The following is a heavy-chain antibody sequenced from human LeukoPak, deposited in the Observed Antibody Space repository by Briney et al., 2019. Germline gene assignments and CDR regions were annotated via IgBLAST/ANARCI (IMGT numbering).Heavy chain of an antibody. CDR3: ARKTYYYDSGSYSKSYYFDY. V-gene: IGHV3-23*01. J-gene: IGHJ4*02. Sequence: GGSLRLSCAASGFTFSSYVMSWVRQAPGKGLEWVSAISGSGGSTFYADSVKGRFTISRDNAKNSLFLQLNSLRAEDTAVYYCARKTYYYDSGSYSKSYYFDYWGQGTLVTVSS. CDR1: GFTFSSYV. D-gene: IGHD3-10*01. CDR2: ISGSGGST.